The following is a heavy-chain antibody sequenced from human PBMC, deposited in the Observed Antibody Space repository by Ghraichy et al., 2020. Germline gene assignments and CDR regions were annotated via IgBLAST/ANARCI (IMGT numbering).Heavy chain of an antibody. CDR1: GFTFNSYP. CDR2: ISYDGANF. J-gene: IGHJ4*02. Sequence: GGSLRLSCAASGFTFNSYPMQWVRQAPGKGLEWLAGISYDGANFFSADSVHGRFFISRDNLKNTVFLQMDSLRPEDTALYYCVKVGTYNQRAFEYWGQGILVTVSS. D-gene: IGHD5-24*01. V-gene: IGHV3-30-3*02. CDR3: VKVGTYNQRAFEY.